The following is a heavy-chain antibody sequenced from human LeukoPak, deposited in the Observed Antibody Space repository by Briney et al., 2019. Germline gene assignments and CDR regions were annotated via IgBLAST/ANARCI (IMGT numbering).Heavy chain of an antibody. CDR3: ASSRDHTYGFAWFDP. J-gene: IGHJ5*02. Sequence: SETLSLTCAVYGGSFSGYYWSWIRQPPGKGLEWVGEINHSGSTNYNPSLKSRVTISVDTSKNQFSLKLSSVTAADTAVYYCASSRDHTYGFAWFDPWGQGTLVTVSS. CDR2: INHSGST. D-gene: IGHD5-18*01. CDR1: GGSFSGYY. V-gene: IGHV4-34*01.